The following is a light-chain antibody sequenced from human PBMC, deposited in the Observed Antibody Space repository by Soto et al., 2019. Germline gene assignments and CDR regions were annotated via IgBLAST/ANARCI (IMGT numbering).Light chain of an antibody. V-gene: IGKV1-5*03. CDR1: QSISTW. CDR3: QQYDSYSPYT. J-gene: IGKJ2*01. Sequence: DIEMTQSPSTLSASVGDRVTITCRASQSISTWLAWYPQKQGKAPKVLIYKASSLESGVPSRFSGSGSGTEFTLTISSLQPDDFATYYCQQYDSYSPYTFGQGTKLEI. CDR2: KAS.